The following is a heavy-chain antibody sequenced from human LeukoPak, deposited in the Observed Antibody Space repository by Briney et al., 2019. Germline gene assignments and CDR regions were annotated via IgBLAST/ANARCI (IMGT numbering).Heavy chain of an antibody. CDR3: ARDHLYYFDY. CDR2: IWYDGSNK. CDR1: GFPFSSYG. Sequence: GGSLRLSCAASGFPFSSYGMQWARQAPGKGLEWVAVIWYDGSNKYYADSVKGRFTISRDNSKNPLYLQMNSLRAEDTAVYYCARDHLYYFDYWGQGTLVTVSS. V-gene: IGHV3-33*01. J-gene: IGHJ4*02.